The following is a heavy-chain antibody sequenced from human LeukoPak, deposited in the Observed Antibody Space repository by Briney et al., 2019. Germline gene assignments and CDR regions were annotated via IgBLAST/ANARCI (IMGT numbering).Heavy chain of an antibody. CDR2: IHHRGGT. V-gene: IGHV4-4*02. CDR1: GGSLSSDNL. J-gene: IGHJ1*01. Sequence: PSETLSLTCAVSGGSLSSDNLWSWGRPPPGKRLEWIGVIHHRGGTNYNPSLQGRVTISVDKSNNHFSLRLTSVTAADTAVYYCATNGGYCLDHWGQGALVTVSS. D-gene: IGHD6-19*01. CDR3: ATNGGYCLDH.